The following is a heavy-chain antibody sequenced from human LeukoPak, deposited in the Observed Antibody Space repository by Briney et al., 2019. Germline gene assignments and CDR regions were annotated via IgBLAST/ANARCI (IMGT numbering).Heavy chain of an antibody. J-gene: IGHJ4*02. CDR3: ARAGIGLRYYYDSSGYGN. Sequence: SETLPLTCAVYGGSFSGYYWSWIRQPPGKGLEWIGEINHSGSTNYNPSLKSRVTISVDTSKNQFSLKLSSVTAADTAVYYCARAGIGLRYYYDSSGYGNWGQGTLVTVSS. D-gene: IGHD3-22*01. V-gene: IGHV4-34*01. CDR2: INHSGST. CDR1: GGSFSGYY.